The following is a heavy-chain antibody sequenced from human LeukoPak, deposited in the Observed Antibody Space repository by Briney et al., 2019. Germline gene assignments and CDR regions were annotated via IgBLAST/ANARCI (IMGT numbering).Heavy chain of an antibody. CDR1: GFTFSSYV. CDR3: AKDKGSTITSRDSEDY. J-gene: IGHJ4*02. V-gene: IGHV3-23*01. CDR2: ISGSGGST. D-gene: IGHD2-2*01. Sequence: QPGGSLRLSCAASGFTFSSYVMSWVRQAPGKGLEWVSEISGSGGSTYYADSVKGRFTISRDNSRNTLYLQTNSLRAEDTAVYYCAKDKGSTITSRDSEDYWGQGTLVTVSS.